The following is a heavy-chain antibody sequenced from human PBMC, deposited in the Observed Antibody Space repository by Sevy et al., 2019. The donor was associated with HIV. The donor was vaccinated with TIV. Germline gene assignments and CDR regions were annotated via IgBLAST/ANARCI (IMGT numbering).Heavy chain of an antibody. CDR2: IQYDGSNK. D-gene: IGHD2-21*01. J-gene: IGHJ4*02. CDR3: VKEGGGEGGDH. CDR1: GFSFSSYG. V-gene: IGHV3-30*02. Sequence: GGSLRLSCAASGFSFSSYGMHWVRQAPGKGLEWMSYIQYDGSNKDYADSVKGRFTISRDNSKNTLDRQMNSLRVEDTAVFYCVKEGGGEGGDHWGQGTLVTVSS.